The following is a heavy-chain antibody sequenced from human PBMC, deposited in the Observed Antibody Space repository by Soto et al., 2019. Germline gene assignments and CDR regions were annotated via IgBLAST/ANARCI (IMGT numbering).Heavy chain of an antibody. CDR3: AKDLDNWNSPIDY. CDR2: VTGSGSNT. V-gene: IGHV3-23*01. D-gene: IGHD1-7*01. J-gene: IGHJ4*02. Sequence: EVQLLESGGGLVQPGGSLRLSCAASGFTFSSYAMSWVRQAPGKGLEWVSGVTGSGSNTYYADSMKGRFTISRDNSKNTLYLRMNSLRAEDTAVYYCAKDLDNWNSPIDYWGQGILVTVSS. CDR1: GFTFSSYA.